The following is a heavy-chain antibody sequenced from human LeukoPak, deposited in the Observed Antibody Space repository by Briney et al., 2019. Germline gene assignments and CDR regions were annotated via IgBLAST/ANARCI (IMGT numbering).Heavy chain of an antibody. CDR1: GGSISSYY. J-gene: IGHJ4*02. D-gene: IGHD2-15*01. Sequence: PSETLSLTCTVSGGSISSYYWSWIRQPPGKGLEWIGYIYYSGSTNYNPSLKSRVTISVDTSKNQFSLRLSSVTAADTAVYYCARGGPYCSGGSCYPYFDYWGQGTLVTVSS. CDR2: IYYSGST. CDR3: ARGGPYCSGGSCYPYFDY. V-gene: IGHV4-59*01.